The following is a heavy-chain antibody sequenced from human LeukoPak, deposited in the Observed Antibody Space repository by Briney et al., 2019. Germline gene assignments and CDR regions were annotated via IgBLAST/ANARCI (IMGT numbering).Heavy chain of an antibody. V-gene: IGHV1-2*02. CDR1: GYTFTGYY. Sequence: GVSVKVSCKASGYTFTGYYMHWVRQAPGQGLEWMGWINPNSGGTNYAQKFQGRVTMTRDTSISTAYMELSRLRSDDTAVYYCARVHYGSGSYFDYWGQGTLVTVSS. CDR3: ARVHYGSGSYFDY. J-gene: IGHJ4*02. D-gene: IGHD3-10*01. CDR2: INPNSGGT.